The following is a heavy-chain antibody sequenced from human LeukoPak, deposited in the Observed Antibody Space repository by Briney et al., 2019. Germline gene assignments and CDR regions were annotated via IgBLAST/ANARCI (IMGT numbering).Heavy chain of an antibody. D-gene: IGHD1-26*01. CDR3: TSHSRHSGSSDY. CDR1: RGSFRSYF. J-gene: IGHJ4*02. CDR2: INYGGIT. Sequence: PSETLSLTCTVYRGSFRSYFWTWIRQPPGKGLEWIGEINYGGITNYNPSLKSRVTISLYTSKNQVSLELSSVTAADAAVYYSTSHSRHSGSSDYWGQGTLVIVSS. V-gene: IGHV4-34*01.